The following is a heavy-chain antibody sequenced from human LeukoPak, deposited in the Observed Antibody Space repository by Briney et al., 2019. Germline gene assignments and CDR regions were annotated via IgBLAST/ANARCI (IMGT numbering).Heavy chain of an antibody. CDR1: GLTLSNYW. D-gene: IGHD1-26*01. Sequence: GGSLRLSCTASGLTLSNYWMIWVRQAPGKGLQWVAKIKQDGSEKYYVDSVKDRFTISRDNAENSLYLQMNSLRAEDTAVYYCAARSSGNPYFWGQGTLVTVSS. CDR2: IKQDGSEK. J-gene: IGHJ4*02. CDR3: AARSSGNPYF. V-gene: IGHV3-7*03.